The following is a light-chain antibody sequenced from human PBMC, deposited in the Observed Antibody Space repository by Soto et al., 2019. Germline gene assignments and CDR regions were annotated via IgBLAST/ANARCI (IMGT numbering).Light chain of an antibody. V-gene: IGKV1-5*01. CDR1: QSISSW. J-gene: IGKJ4*01. CDR2: DAS. CDR3: QQYNNYPLT. Sequence: DIQMTQSPSTLSASVGDRVTITCRASQSISSWLAWYQQKPGRAPKILIYDASSLESGVPSSFSGSGSGTEFTLTVNSLQPDDFATYYCQQYNNYPLTFGGGTKVEIK.